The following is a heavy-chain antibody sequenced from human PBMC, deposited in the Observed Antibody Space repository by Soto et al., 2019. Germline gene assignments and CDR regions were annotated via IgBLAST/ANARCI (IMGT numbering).Heavy chain of an antibody. V-gene: IGHV3-73*01. CDR1: GFTFGASA. J-gene: IGHJ4*02. CDR2: IGSKGETYAT. Sequence: GGSLRLSCAASGFTFGASALQWVRQASGKGLEWLGRIGSKGETYATAYAASVNGRFTISRHNAKNSLYLQMSNLRDDDTAVYFCASSSVGMGYWGQGTQVTVSS. D-gene: IGHD3-10*01. CDR3: ASSSVGMGY.